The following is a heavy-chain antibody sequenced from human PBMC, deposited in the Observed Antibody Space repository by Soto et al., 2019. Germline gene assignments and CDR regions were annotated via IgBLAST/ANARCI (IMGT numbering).Heavy chain of an antibody. V-gene: IGHV1-18*01. Sequence: ASVKVSCKASGYTFTSYGISWVRQAPGQGLEWMGWISADDGETNYAQKLQGRVTMTEDTSTDTAYMELSSLRSEDTAVYYCATDSRGWYRGTDFDYWGQGTLVTVSS. CDR1: GYTFTSYG. J-gene: IGHJ4*02. CDR3: ATDSRGWYRGTDFDY. CDR2: ISADDGET. D-gene: IGHD6-19*01.